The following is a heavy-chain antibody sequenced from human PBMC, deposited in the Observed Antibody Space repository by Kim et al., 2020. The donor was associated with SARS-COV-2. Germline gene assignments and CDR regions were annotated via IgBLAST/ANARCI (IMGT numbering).Heavy chain of an antibody. J-gene: IGHJ3*02. D-gene: IGHD3-10*01. V-gene: IGHV4-31*02. Sequence: YNTTLKGRVAISVDTARNQLSLNLTSVTAADTAVYYCVRDRGESKRALDIWGQGTMVTVSS. CDR3: VRDRGESKRALDI.